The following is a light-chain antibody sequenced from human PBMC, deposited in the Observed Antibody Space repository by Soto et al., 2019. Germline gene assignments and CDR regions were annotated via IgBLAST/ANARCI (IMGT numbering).Light chain of an antibody. J-gene: IGLJ1*01. CDR3: SLYTSSSTSYV. Sequence: QSVLTQPPSVSGPPGQSVTISCTGTSSDISSYNRVSWYQQPPGTAPKLMIYEVYNRPSGVPDRFSGSRSGNTASLTISGLQAEDESDYYCSLYTSSSTSYVFGTGTKVTVL. CDR2: EVY. CDR1: SSDISSYNR. V-gene: IGLV2-18*01.